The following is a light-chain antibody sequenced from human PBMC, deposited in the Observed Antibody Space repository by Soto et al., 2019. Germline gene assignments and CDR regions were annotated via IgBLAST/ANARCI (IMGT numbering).Light chain of an antibody. Sequence: DIPMTQSPSSLSASVGDRVTITCQARQDIKNYLNWYQQNSGKAPYLLIYDPSVLETGVPSTFSGRGSGTDFTFTINSLQPEDMAQYDCQQYDNLPLTFGGGTKVDIK. CDR3: QQYDNLPLT. CDR2: DPS. V-gene: IGKV1-33*01. CDR1: QDIKNY. J-gene: IGKJ4*01.